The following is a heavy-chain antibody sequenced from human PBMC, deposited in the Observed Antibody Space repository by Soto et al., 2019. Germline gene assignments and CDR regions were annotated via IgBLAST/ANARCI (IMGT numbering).Heavy chain of an antibody. V-gene: IGHV1-69*13. CDR3: ARATVEMATISGFDP. CDR2: IIPIFGTA. D-gene: IGHD5-12*01. CDR1: GGTFSSYA. J-gene: IGHJ5*02. Sequence: SVKVSCKASGGTFSSYAISWVRQAPGQGLEWMGGIIPIFGTANYAQKFQGRVTITADESTSTAYMELSSLRSEDTAVYYCARATVEMATISGFDPWGQGTLVTVSS.